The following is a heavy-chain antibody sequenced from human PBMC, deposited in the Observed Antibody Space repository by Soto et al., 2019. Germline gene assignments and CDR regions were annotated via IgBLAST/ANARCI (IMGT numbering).Heavy chain of an antibody. Sequence: QLQLQESGPGLVKPSETLSLTCTVSGGSIGSSSYYWGWIRQPPEKGLEWIGSIYYTGNTYYNPSLKSRVTVSVDTSKNQFSLKLSSVTAADTAVYFCARSVGFYDTSGYDYWGQGTLVTVSS. CDR2: IYYTGNT. CDR3: ARSVGFYDTSGYDY. D-gene: IGHD3-22*01. CDR1: GGSIGSSSYY. J-gene: IGHJ4*02. V-gene: IGHV4-39*01.